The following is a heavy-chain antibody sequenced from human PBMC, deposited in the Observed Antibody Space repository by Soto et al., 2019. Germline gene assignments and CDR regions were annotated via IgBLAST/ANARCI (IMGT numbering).Heavy chain of an antibody. Sequence: GGSLRLSCAASGFTFSSYAMSWVRQAPGKGLEWVSAISGSGGSTYYADSVKGRFTISRDNSKNTLYLQMNSLRAEDTAVYYCESRYCSGGSCYSPNWFDPWGQGTLVTVSS. V-gene: IGHV3-23*01. CDR1: GFTFSSYA. CDR2: ISGSGGST. J-gene: IGHJ5*02. CDR3: ESRYCSGGSCYSPNWFDP. D-gene: IGHD2-15*01.